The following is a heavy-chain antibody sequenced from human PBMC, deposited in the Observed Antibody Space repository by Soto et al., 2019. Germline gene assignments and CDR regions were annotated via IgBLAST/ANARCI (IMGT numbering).Heavy chain of an antibody. CDR1: GGSFSIYT. D-gene: IGHD3-10*01. Sequence: GASVKVSCKAAGGSFSIYTVFWVRQAPGQGLEWMGRIIPMFDIANYAQNFQGRVTFNADKFTDTVYMEMLNLRSDDTALYYCAKESYNRRTDFDYWGQGTLVTVSS. CDR2: IIPMFDIA. V-gene: IGHV1-69*04. J-gene: IGHJ4*02. CDR3: AKESYNRRTDFDY.